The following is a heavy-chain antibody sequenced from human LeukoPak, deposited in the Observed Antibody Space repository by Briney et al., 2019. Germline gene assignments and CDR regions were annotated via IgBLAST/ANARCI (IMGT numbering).Heavy chain of an antibody. CDR3: AKGLVSYSSSPPDYMDV. CDR2: ISGSGGST. V-gene: IGHV3-23*01. CDR1: GFTFSSYA. Sequence: GGSLRLSCAASGFTFSSYAMSWVRQAPGKGLEWVSAISGSGGSTYYADSVKGRFTISRDNSKNTLYLQMNSLRAEDTAVYYCAKGLVSYSSSPPDYMDVWGKGTTVTVSS. D-gene: IGHD6-6*01. J-gene: IGHJ6*03.